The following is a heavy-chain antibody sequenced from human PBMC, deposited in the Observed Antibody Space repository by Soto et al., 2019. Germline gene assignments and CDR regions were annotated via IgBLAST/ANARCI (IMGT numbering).Heavy chain of an antibody. V-gene: IGHV1-69*10. CDR1: GGTFSSNT. CDR3: ARDPSPYTSGWYGIDF. D-gene: IGHD6-19*01. Sequence: SVKVSCKVSGGTFSSNTISWVRQAPGQGPEWMGGVIPLLGMTYYSDKFRDRLTIIADKSTITAYMDLTSLTADDSAVYYCARDPSPYTSGWYGIDFWGLGTLVTVSS. CDR2: VIPLLGMT. J-gene: IGHJ4*01.